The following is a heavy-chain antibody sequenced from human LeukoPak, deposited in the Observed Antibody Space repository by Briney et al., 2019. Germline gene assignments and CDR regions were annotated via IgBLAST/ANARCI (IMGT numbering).Heavy chain of an antibody. CDR3: AKGTAHMDV. Sequence: GRSLRLSCAASGFTFSSYSMNWVRQAPGKGLEWVSYISSSSSTIYYADSVKGRFTISRDNAKNSLYLQMNSLRAEDTAVYYCAKGTAHMDVWGKGTTVTVSS. CDR1: GFTFSSYS. CDR2: ISSSSSTI. V-gene: IGHV3-48*04. J-gene: IGHJ6*03.